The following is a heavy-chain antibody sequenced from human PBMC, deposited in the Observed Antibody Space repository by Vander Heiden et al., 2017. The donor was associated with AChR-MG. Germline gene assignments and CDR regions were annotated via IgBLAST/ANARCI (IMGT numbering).Heavy chain of an antibody. J-gene: IGHJ2*01. CDR1: GFSLSNARMS. D-gene: IGHD4-4*01. V-gene: IGHV2-26*01. CDR3: ARIERATGRWYFDF. Sequence: QVTLKESGPVLVKPTETLTLTCTVSGFSLSNARMSVSWIRQPPGKALEWLAHIFSNDEKSYNTSLKNRLTISKDTSKSQVLLTMTKIDTVDTATYYCARIERATGRWYFDFWGRGTLVTVSS. CDR2: IFSNDEK.